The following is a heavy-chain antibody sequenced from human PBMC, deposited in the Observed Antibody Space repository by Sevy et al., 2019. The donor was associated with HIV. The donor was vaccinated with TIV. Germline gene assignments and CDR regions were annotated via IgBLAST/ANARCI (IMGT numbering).Heavy chain of an antibody. V-gene: IGHV3-7*03. CDR3: AREGRSTMIVVVTSDAFDI. D-gene: IGHD3-22*01. CDR1: GFTFSSYW. J-gene: IGHJ3*02. Sequence: GGSLRLSCAASGFTFSSYWMSWVRQAPGKGLEWVANIKQDGSEKYYVDSVKGRFTSSRDNAKNSLYLQMNSLRAEDTAVYYCAREGRSTMIVVVTSDAFDIWGQGTMVTVSS. CDR2: IKQDGSEK.